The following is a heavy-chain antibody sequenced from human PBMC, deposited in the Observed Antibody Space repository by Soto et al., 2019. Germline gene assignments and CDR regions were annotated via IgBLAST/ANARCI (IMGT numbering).Heavy chain of an antibody. CDR2: ISYDGRNK. CDR1: GFNFSSYG. CDR3: AKDGRVYCSGGSCYSRSYFDN. J-gene: IGHJ4*02. V-gene: IGHV3-30*18. D-gene: IGHD2-15*01. Sequence: QVQLVESGGGVVQPGRSLRLSCAASGFNFSSYGIHWVRQAPGKGLEWVAVISYDGRNKYYADSVKGRFTISRDNSKNTLYLQMNSLRAEDIAIYYSAKDGRVYCSGGSCYSRSYFDNWGQVTLVSVSS.